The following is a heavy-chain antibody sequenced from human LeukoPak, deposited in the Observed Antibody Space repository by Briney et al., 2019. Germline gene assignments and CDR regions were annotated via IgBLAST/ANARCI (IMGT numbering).Heavy chain of an antibody. D-gene: IGHD3-10*01. CDR2: IIPIFGTA. CDR3: ASSGADYYGSGSYYRYYYYGMDV. CDR1: GGTFSSYA. V-gene: IGHV1-69*01. J-gene: IGHJ6*02. Sequence: ASVKVSCKASGGTFSSYAISWVRQAPGQGLEWMGGIIPIFGTANYAQKFQGRVTITADESTSTAYMELSSLRSEDTAVYYCASSGADYYGSGSYYRYYYYGMDVWGQGTTVIVSS.